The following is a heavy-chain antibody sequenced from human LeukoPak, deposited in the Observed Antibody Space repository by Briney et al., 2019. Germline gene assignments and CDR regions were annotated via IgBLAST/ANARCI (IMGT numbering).Heavy chain of an antibody. D-gene: IGHD3-10*01. V-gene: IGHV1-24*01. CDR1: GYTLTELS. CDR2: FDPEDGET. CDR3: ACITMVRGVTNWFDP. Sequence: GASVKVSCKVSGYTLTELSMHWVRQAPGKGLEWMGGFDPEDGETIYAQKFQGRVTMTEDTSTDTAHMELSSLRSEDTAVYYCACITMVRGVTNWFDPWGQGTLVTVSS. J-gene: IGHJ5*02.